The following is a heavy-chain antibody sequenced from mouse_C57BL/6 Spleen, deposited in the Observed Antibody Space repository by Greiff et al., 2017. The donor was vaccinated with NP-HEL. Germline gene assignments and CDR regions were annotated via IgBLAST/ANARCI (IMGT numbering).Heavy chain of an antibody. J-gene: IGHJ2*01. CDR2: IDPEDGDT. D-gene: IGHD1-1*01. CDR1: GFNIKDYY. CDR3: TSTTVVADFDY. V-gene: IGHV14-1*01. Sequence: VQLKQSGAELVRPGASVKLSCTASGFNIKDYYMPWVKQRPEQGLEWIGRIDPEDGDTEYAPKFQGKATMTADTPSNTAYLQLSSLTSEDTAVYYCTSTTVVADFDYWGQGTTLTVAS.